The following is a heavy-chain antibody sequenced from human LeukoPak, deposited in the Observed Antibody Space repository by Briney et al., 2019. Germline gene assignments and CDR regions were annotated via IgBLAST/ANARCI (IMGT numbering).Heavy chain of an antibody. D-gene: IGHD6-19*01. CDR2: IIPILGIA. Sequence: SVKVSCKASGGTFSSYAISWVRQAPGQGLEWTGRIIPILGIANYAQKFQGRVTITADKSTSTAYMELSSLRSEDTAVYYCARSLAVAGTNYYYGMDVWGQGTTVTVSS. V-gene: IGHV1-69*04. CDR1: GGTFSSYA. J-gene: IGHJ6*02. CDR3: ARSLAVAGTNYYYGMDV.